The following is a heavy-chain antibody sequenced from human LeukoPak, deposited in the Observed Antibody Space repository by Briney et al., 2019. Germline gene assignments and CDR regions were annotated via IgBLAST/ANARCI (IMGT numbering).Heavy chain of an antibody. CDR2: ISGDGGRI. J-gene: IGHJ4*02. CDR1: GFAFDEYT. D-gene: IGHD2-2*01. Sequence: GGSPRLSCAASGFAFDEYTMHWVRQAPGKGLEWVSLISGDGGRIYYADSVRGRFTISRDNSKNSLFLHMNNLRIEDTALYYCTKDRYCSSSSCPTDHWGQGTLVTVSS. CDR3: TKDRYCSSSSCPTDH. V-gene: IGHV3-43*02.